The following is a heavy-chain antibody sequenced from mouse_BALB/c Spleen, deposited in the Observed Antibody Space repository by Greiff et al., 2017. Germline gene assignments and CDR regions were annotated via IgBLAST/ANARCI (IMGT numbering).Heavy chain of an antibody. D-gene: IGHD2-4*01. J-gene: IGHJ4*01. CDR2: IDPANGNT. Sequence: EVQLQQSGAELVKPGASVKLSCTASGFNIKDTYMHWVKQRPEQGLEWIGRIDPANGNTKYDPKFQGKATITADTSSNTAYLQLSSLTSEDTAVYYCASPIYYDYDEDAMDYWGQGTSVTVSS. CDR1: GFNIKDTY. V-gene: IGHV14-3*02. CDR3: ASPIYYDYDEDAMDY.